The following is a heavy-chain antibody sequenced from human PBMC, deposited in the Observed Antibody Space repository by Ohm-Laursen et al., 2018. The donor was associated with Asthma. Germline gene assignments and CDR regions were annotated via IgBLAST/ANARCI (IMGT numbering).Heavy chain of an antibody. D-gene: IGHD5-18*01. CDR2: ISTASSFI. V-gene: IGHV3-21*04. J-gene: IGHJ6*02. CDR3: AKDRGFNYGYGMDV. CDR1: GYTFSRYS. Sequence: SLRLSCTASGYTFSRYSIHWVRQVPGKGLEWVASISTASSFIYYADSVRGRFTTSRDNARNSVYPQMNSLRAEDTALYYCAKDRGFNYGYGMDVWGQGTTVTVSS.